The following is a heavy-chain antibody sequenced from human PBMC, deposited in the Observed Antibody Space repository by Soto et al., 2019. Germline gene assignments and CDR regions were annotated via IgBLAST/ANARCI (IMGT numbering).Heavy chain of an antibody. CDR1: GGTFSSYA. CDR2: IIPIFGTA. CDR3: ARDLYQGNRAKGPADSSHFDY. Sequence: QVQLVQSGAEVKKPGSSVKVSCKASGGTFSSYAISWVRQAPGQGLEWMGGIIPIFGTANYAQKFQGRVTITADESTSTAYMELSSLRSEDTAVYYCARDLYQGNRAKGPADSSHFDYWGQGTLVTVSS. V-gene: IGHV1-69*01. D-gene: IGHD2-2*01. J-gene: IGHJ4*02.